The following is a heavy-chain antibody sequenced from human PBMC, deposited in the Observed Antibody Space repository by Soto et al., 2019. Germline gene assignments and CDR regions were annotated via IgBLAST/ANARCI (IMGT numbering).Heavy chain of an antibody. V-gene: IGHV4-30-4*01. CDR2: IHYSGST. CDR1: GGSISSGDYY. J-gene: IGHJ4*02. D-gene: IGHD2-8*02. CDR3: ARSYTGSKLDY. Sequence: PSETLSLTCTVSGGSISSGDYYWSWIRQPPGKGLEWIGYIHYSGSTYYNPSLKSRVTISADTSKNQFSLKLSSVTAADTAVYYCARSYTGSKLDYWGQGTPVTVSS.